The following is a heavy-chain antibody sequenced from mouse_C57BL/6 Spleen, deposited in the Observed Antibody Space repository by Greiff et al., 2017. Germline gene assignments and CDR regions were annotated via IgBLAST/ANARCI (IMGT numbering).Heavy chain of an antibody. J-gene: IGHJ2*01. Sequence: QVHVKQSDAELVKPGASVKLSCKVSGYTFTDHTIPWMKPRPEQGLEWVGNIYPRDGSTKYNEKFKGKATLTADKSSSTAYMQLNRLTSEDSAIYFGASAPYYGSSYDFDYWGKGTTLTAAS. CDR2: IYPRDGST. CDR1: GYTFTDHT. V-gene: IGHV1-78*01. CDR3: ASAPYYGSSYDFDY. D-gene: IGHD1-1*01.